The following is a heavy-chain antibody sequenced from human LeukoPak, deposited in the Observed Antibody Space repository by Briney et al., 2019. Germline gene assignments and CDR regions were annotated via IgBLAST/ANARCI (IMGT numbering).Heavy chain of an antibody. Sequence: SVKVSCKASGGTFSSYAISWVRQAPGQGLEWMGRIIPILGIANYAQKFQGRVTITADKSTSTAYMELSSLRSEDTAVYYCARDSASYYFDYRGQGTLVTVSS. J-gene: IGHJ4*02. CDR1: GGTFSSYA. CDR2: IIPILGIA. V-gene: IGHV1-69*04. CDR3: ARDSASYYFDY. D-gene: IGHD6-19*01.